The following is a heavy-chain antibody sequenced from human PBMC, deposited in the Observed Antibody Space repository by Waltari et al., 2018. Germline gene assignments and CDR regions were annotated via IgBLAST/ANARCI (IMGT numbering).Heavy chain of an antibody. J-gene: IGHJ4*02. D-gene: IGHD6-19*01. Sequence: QVQLQESGPGLVKPSETLSLTCTVSGGSISSYYWSWIRKPPGKGLEWIGYIYYSGSTNYNPSLKSRVTISGATSKNQFSLKLSSVTAADTAVYYCARGGGAVAGTTSWDYWGQGTLVTVSS. CDR1: GGSISSYY. V-gene: IGHV4-59*01. CDR3: ARGGGAVAGTTSWDY. CDR2: IYYSGST.